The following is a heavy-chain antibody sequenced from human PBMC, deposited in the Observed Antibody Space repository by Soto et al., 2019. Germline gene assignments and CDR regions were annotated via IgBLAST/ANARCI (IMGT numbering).Heavy chain of an antibody. J-gene: IGHJ4*02. V-gene: IGHV4-31*03. D-gene: IGHD5-12*01. Sequence: QVQLQESGPGLVKPSQTLSLTCTVSGGSVSSGGYYWSWIRQHPGKGLEWIGYIYYSGSTYYNPSLKSRVTISVDTSKNQFSLKLSSVTAADTAVYYCARERWLQVRYFDYWGQGTLVTVSS. CDR2: IYYSGST. CDR3: ARERWLQVRYFDY. CDR1: GGSVSSGGYY.